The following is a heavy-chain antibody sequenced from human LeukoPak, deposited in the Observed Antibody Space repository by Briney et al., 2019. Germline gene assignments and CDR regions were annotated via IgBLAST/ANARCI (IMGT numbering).Heavy chain of an antibody. CDR3: AGLGFDP. Sequence: GGSLRLSCAASGFTFSSYAMHWVRQAPGKGLEWVAVISYDGSNKYYADSVKGRFTISRDNSKNTLYLQMNSLRAEDTAVYYCAGLGFDPWGQGTLVTVSS. V-gene: IGHV3-30*04. J-gene: IGHJ5*02. CDR2: ISYDGSNK. CDR1: GFTFSSYA.